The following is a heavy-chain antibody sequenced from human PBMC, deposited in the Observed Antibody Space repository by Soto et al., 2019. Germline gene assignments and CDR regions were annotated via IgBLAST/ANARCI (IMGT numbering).Heavy chain of an antibody. Sequence: GGSLRLSCAASGFTVSTKYMSWVRQAPGKGLEWVSAISGSGGSTYYADSVKGRFTISRDNSKNTLYLQMNSLRAEDTAVYYCAKDLGRGYEYYFDYWGQGTLVTVSS. CDR3: AKDLGRGYEYYFDY. V-gene: IGHV3-23*01. CDR2: ISGSGGST. J-gene: IGHJ4*02. D-gene: IGHD5-12*01. CDR1: GFTVSTKY.